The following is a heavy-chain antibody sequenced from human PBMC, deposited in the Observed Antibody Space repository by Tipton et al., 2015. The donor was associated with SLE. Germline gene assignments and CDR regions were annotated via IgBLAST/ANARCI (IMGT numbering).Heavy chain of an antibody. D-gene: IGHD2-21*01. Sequence: TLSLTCTVSGGSISSYYWSWIRPPPGKGLEWIGYIYYSGSTNYKPSLKSRVTISVDTSKNQFSLKLSSVTAADTAVYYCARDSWPLFPEDYYYGMDVWGQGTTVTVSS. CDR3: ARDSWPLFPEDYYYGMDV. V-gene: IGHV4-59*01. CDR2: IYYSGST. CDR1: GGSISSYY. J-gene: IGHJ6*02.